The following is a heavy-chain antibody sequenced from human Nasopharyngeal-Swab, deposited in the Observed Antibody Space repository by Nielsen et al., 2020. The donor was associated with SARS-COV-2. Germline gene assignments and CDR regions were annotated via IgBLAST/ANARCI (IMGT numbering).Heavy chain of an antibody. J-gene: IGHJ5*01. D-gene: IGHD4/OR15-4a*01. Sequence: SLRLSCSVSGGSISNSGSYWSWIRQDPGRDLEWIGYIFHSGTSYYNPSLQSRVTISVDTSKNQFSLKVNSVTAADTAVYYCARVSANSFDSWGQGTLVSVSS. CDR1: GGSISNSGSY. CDR2: IFHSGTS. V-gene: IGHV4-31*03. CDR3: ARVSANSFDS.